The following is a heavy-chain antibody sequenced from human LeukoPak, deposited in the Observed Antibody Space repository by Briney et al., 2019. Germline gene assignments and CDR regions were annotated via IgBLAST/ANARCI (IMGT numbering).Heavy chain of an antibody. D-gene: IGHD3-22*01. CDR1: GYTFTGYY. Sequence: GASVKVSCKASGYTFTGYYMHWVRQAPGQGLEWMGWINPNSGGTNYAQKFQGRVTMTRDTSISTAYMELSRLRSDDTAVYYCASSFFNLGGYSYRAYYYYGMDVWGQGTTVTVSS. J-gene: IGHJ6*02. CDR2: INPNSGGT. V-gene: IGHV1-2*02. CDR3: ASSFFNLGGYSYRAYYYYGMDV.